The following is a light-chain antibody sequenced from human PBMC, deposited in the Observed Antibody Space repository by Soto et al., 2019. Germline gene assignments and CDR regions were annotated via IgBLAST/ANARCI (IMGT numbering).Light chain of an antibody. CDR1: SSDVGPYAS. CDR2: EVS. V-gene: IGLV2-14*03. J-gene: IGLJ1*01. CDR3: SSYTSSSTYV. Sequence: QSALTQPASVSGSPGQSITISCTGTSSDVGPYASVSWYQQHPDKAPKLIIYEVSYQPSGVSDRFSGSKSGNTASLTISGLHTEDEADYYCSSYTSSSTYVFGTGTKVTVL.